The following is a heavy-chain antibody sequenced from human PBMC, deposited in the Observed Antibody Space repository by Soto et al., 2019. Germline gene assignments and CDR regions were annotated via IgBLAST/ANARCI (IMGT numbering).Heavy chain of an antibody. CDR2: ISGSGANT. CDR1: GFTFNSYA. D-gene: IGHD4-17*01. V-gene: IGHV3-23*01. J-gene: IGHJ6*02. Sequence: PGGSLRLSCAASGFTFNSYAMTWVRLAPGKGLEWVSGISGSGANTYYVDSVRGRFTISRDNSKNTLYLQLSSLRAEDTAIYYCAKSSTVTTGYYYSYGLDVWGQGITVTVSS. CDR3: AKSSTVTTGYYYSYGLDV.